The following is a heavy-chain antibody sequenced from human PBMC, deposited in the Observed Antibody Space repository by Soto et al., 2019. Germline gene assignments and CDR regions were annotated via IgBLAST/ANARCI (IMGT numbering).Heavy chain of an antibody. D-gene: IGHD6-13*01. CDR3: ATSYGNAWYTY. V-gene: IGHV4-39*06. CDR2: MYHSGST. J-gene: IGHJ4*02. Sequence: SETLSLTCSVSGGSISSGSSFWGWIRQSPGAGLEWIGSMYHSGSTYYNPSLKSRLTISVDRSKNQFTLQLTSVTVADTAIYYCATSYGNAWYTYWGQGTQVTVSS. CDR1: GGSISSGSSF.